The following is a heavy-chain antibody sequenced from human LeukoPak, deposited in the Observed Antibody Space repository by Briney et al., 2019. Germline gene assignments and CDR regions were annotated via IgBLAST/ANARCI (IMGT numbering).Heavy chain of an antibody. CDR3: AHPDGMEYYYYMDV. D-gene: IGHD1-14*01. Sequence: ASVKVSCKASGYTFTGYYMHWVRQAPGQGLEWMGWINTNTGNPTYAQGFTGRFVFSLDTSVSTAYLQISSLKAEDTAVYYCAHPDGMEYYYYMDVWGKGTTVTVSS. V-gene: IGHV7-4-1*02. J-gene: IGHJ6*03. CDR1: GYTFTGYY. CDR2: INTNTGNP.